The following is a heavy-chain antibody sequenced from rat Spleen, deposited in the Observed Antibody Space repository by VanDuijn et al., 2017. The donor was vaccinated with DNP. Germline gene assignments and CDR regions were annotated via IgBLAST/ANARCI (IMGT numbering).Heavy chain of an antibody. J-gene: IGHJ2*01. CDR1: GFTFSDHN. CDR3: TTAYGYTPFDY. V-gene: IGHV5-7*01. Sequence: EVQLVESGGGLVQPGRSLKLSCAASGFTFSDHNMAWVRQAPKKGLEWVATINYDGSNTYYRDSVKGRFTISRDNAKSSLYLQMDSLRSEDTATYYCTTAYGYTPFDYWGQGVMVTVSS. D-gene: IGHD1-4*01. CDR2: INYDGSNT.